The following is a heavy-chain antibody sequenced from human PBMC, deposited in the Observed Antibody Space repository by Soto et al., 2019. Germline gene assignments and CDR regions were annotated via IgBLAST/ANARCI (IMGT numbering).Heavy chain of an antibody. Sequence: GGSLRLSCAASGFTFSSYAMHWVRQAPGKGLEWVAVISYDGSNKYYADSVKGRFTISRDNSKNTLYLQMNSLRAEDTAVYYCARDGPPGDCTNGVCYSYYYGMDVWGQGTTVTVSS. V-gene: IGHV3-30-3*01. J-gene: IGHJ6*02. CDR1: GFTFSSYA. D-gene: IGHD2-8*01. CDR3: ARDGPPGDCTNGVCYSYYYGMDV. CDR2: ISYDGSNK.